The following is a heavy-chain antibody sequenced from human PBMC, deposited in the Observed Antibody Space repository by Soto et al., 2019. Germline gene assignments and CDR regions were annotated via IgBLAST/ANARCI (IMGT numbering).Heavy chain of an antibody. CDR2: IYYSGST. V-gene: IGHV4-31*03. J-gene: IGHJ4*02. CDR3: ARGGGYCSSTSCSDYFDY. Sequence: SETLSLTCTVSGGSISSGGYYWSWIRQHPGKGLEWIGYIYYSGSTYYSPSLKSRVTISVDTSKNQFSLKLSSVTAADTAVYYCARGGGYCSSTSCSDYFDYWGQGTLVTVSS. D-gene: IGHD2-2*01. CDR1: GGSISSGGYY.